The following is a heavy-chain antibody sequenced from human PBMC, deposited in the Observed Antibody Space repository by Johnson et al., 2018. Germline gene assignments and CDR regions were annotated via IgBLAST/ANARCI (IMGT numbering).Heavy chain of an antibody. CDR3: ARGTHCSGDTGYPIGFEI. D-gene: IGHD2-15*01. V-gene: IGHV3-13*01. J-gene: IGHJ3*02. CDR1: GFTFSRYD. Sequence: VQLVQSGGGLVQPGGSLRLSCAASGFTFSRYDMHWVRQATGKGLEWVSGIGTAGDTYYLGSVKGRFTISRENVKNSLYLQMNSLSAGDTAIYYCARGTHCSGDTGYPIGFEIWGQGTMVTVSS. CDR2: IGTAGDT.